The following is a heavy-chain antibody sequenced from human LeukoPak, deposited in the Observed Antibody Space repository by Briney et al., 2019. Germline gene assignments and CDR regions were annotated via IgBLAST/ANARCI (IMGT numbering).Heavy chain of an antibody. J-gene: IGHJ6*03. V-gene: IGHV3-7*01. Sequence: PGGSLRLSCAASGFTFSSYWMRWVRQAPGKGLELVANIKQDGSEKYYVDSVQGRFTISRDNSKNTLYLQMNSLRAEDTAVYFCAKGSKAVLFTRDHYMDVWGKGTTVTISS. CDR1: GFTFSSYW. CDR3: AKGSKAVLFTRDHYMDV. CDR2: IKQDGSEK. D-gene: IGHD6-19*01.